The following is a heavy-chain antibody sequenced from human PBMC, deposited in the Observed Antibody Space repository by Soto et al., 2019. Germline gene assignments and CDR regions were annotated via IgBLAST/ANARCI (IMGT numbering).Heavy chain of an antibody. CDR2: IDGDDDDDK. Sequence: SGPTLVNPTQTLTLTCTFSGFSLSTFGMSISWIRQPPGKALEWLALIDGDDDDDKYYSTSLRTRLTISKDPSRNQVVLTMTNMDPVDTATYYCARARGSNSGLRGDWFDTWGQGTLVTVSS. CDR1: GFSLSTFGMS. CDR3: ARARGSNSGLRGDWFDT. V-gene: IGHV2-70*01. D-gene: IGHD3-10*01. J-gene: IGHJ5*02.